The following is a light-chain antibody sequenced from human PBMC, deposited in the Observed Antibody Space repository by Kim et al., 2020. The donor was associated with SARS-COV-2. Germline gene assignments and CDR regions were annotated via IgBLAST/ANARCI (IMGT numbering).Light chain of an antibody. CDR1: SGHSSYI. Sequence: LGSSVKLTCTLSSGHSSYIIEWHQQQPGKAPRYLMKLEGSGSYNKGSGVPDRFSGSSSGADRYLTISNLQSEDEADYYCETWDSKVFGGGTQLTVL. J-gene: IGLJ3*02. CDR2: LEGSGSY. V-gene: IGLV4-60*03. CDR3: ETWDSKV.